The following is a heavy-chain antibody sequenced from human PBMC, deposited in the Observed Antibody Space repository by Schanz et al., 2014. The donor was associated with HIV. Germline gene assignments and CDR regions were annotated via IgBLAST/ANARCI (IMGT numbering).Heavy chain of an antibody. CDR1: GFTFSNAW. V-gene: IGHV3-74*02. J-gene: IGHJ4*02. CDR3: ARRSSDGGYYDN. CDR2: MNNDVSSR. Sequence: AQLVQSGGGVARPGRSLRLSCAASGFTFSNAWMSWVRQAPGKGLLWVSRMNNDVSSRLYADSVKGRFTISRDNAKNTLYLQMNSLRDEDTAVYYCARRSSDGGYYDNWGQGTLVTVSS. D-gene: IGHD2-15*01.